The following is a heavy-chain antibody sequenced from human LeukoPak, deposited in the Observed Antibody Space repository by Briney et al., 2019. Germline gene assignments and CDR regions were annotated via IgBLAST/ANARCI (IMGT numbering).Heavy chain of an antibody. CDR2: ISYDGSNK. CDR3: ARDLEHCRNIICSNSAY. V-gene: IGHV3-30*03. Sequence: PGGSLRLSCAASGLTFSSYGMHWVRQAPGKGLEWVAVISYDGSNKYYADSVKGRFTISRDNSKNTLYLQMNSLRAEDTAVYYCARDLEHCRNIICSNSAYWGQGTLVTVSS. CDR1: GLTFSSYG. D-gene: IGHD2-2*01. J-gene: IGHJ4*02.